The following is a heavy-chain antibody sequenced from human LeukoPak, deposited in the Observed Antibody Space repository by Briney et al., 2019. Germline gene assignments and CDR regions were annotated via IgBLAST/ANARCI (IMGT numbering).Heavy chain of an antibody. V-gene: IGHV4-39*07. J-gene: IGHJ3*02. CDR3: ARGPYSYDSSGAFDI. CDR1: GGSISSSSYY. CDR2: IYYSGST. Sequence: SETLSLTCTVSGGSISSSSYYWGWIRQPPGKGLEWIGSIYYSGSTYYNPSLKSRVTISVNTSKNQLSLKLSSVTAADTAVYFCARGPYSYDSSGAFDIWGQGTMVTVSS. D-gene: IGHD3-22*01.